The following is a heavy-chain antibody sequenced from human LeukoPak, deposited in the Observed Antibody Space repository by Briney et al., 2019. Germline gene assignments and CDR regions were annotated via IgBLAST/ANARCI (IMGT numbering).Heavy chain of an antibody. V-gene: IGHV4-4*02. CDR1: GGSITSSNW. D-gene: IGHD6-13*01. CDR2: IYCSGST. J-gene: IGHJ5*02. CDR3: AREYGSSHGFDP. Sequence: PSETLSLTCAVSGGSITSSNWWTWVRQPPGKGLEWIGEIYCSGSTNYNPSLKSRVTISMDKSKNQFSLELTSVTAADTAMYYCAREYGSSHGFDPWGQGTLVTVSS.